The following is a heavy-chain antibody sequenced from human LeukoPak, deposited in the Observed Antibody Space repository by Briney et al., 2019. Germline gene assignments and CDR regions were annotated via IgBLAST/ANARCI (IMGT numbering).Heavy chain of an antibody. V-gene: IGHV4-39*07. CDR1: GGSISSSSHY. Sequence: PSETLSLTCTVSGGSISSSSHYWGWIRQPPGKGLEWIGSIDYSGTTSYNPSLKSRVTISVDTSKNQFSLKLSSVTAADTAVYYCARVAGGEYWVGESFDYWGQGTRVIVSS. J-gene: IGHJ4*02. D-gene: IGHD3-10*01. CDR3: ARVAGGEYWVGESFDY. CDR2: IDYSGTT.